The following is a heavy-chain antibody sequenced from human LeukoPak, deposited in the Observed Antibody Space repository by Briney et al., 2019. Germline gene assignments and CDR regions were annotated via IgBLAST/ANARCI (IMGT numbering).Heavy chain of an antibody. V-gene: IGHV1-2*02. CDR3: ARDRGGDAFDI. CDR2: INPNSGGT. Sequence: GASVKVSCKASGYTFTANYMHWVRQAPGQGLEWMGWINPNSGGTKYAQNFQGRVTMTRDTSISTAYMELSGLRPDDTAVYYCARDRGGDAFDIWGQGTMVTVSS. J-gene: IGHJ3*02. CDR1: GYTFTANY. D-gene: IGHD3-10*01.